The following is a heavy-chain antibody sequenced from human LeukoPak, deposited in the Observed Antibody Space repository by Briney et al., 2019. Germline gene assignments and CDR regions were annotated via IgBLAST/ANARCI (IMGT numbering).Heavy chain of an antibody. V-gene: IGHV3-66*04. Sequence: PGGSLRLSCAASGFTVSSNYMSWVRQAPGKGLEWVSVIYSGGSTYYADSVKGRFTISRDNSKNTLYLQMNSLRAEDTAVYYCAKLSGSGSYPYWFDPWGQGTLVTVSS. CDR3: AKLSGSGSYPYWFDP. CDR1: GFTVSSNY. CDR2: IYSGGST. J-gene: IGHJ5*02. D-gene: IGHD3-10*01.